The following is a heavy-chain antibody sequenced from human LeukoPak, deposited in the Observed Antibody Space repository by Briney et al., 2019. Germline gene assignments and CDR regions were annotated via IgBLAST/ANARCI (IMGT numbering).Heavy chain of an antibody. D-gene: IGHD2-15*01. Sequence: SETLSLTCGVFGGSFSGYYWTWLRQPPGKGLEWIGQINHRGRSHYNPSLRSRVTISVDTSKTQFSLKLTSVTAADTAVYYCARDKFCSDTGSCNIGLFDCWGEGALVTVSS. CDR1: GGSFSGYY. CDR3: ARDKFCSDTGSCNIGLFDC. CDR2: INHRGRS. J-gene: IGHJ4*02. V-gene: IGHV4-34*01.